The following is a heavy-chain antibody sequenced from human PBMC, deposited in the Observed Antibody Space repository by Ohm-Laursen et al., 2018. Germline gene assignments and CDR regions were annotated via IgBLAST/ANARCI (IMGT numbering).Heavy chain of an antibody. CDR1: GYSISSSNW. Sequence: SDTLSLTCGVSGYSISSSNWWGWIRQPPGKGLEWIRYLYYSGSTYYNPSLKSRVTMSVDTSKNQFSLKLSSVTAVDTAVYYCVTILTGTWYAFDIWGQGTMVTVSS. J-gene: IGHJ3*02. D-gene: IGHD3-9*01. CDR2: LYYSGST. CDR3: VTILTGTWYAFDI. V-gene: IGHV4-28*01.